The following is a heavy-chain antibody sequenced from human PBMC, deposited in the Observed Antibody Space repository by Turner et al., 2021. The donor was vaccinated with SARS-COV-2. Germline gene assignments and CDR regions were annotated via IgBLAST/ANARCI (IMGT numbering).Heavy chain of an antibody. D-gene: IGHD5-18*01. V-gene: IGHV4-39*01. Sequence: HLQLQDSGPGLVKPSETLSLTCTVSGGSISSSSHYWGWIRQPPGKGLEWIGNIYYSGITYYNPSLKSRITISVNTSKNQFSLKLSSVTAADTAVYYCARLMDTAMDYYGMDVWGQGTTVTVSS. CDR2: IYYSGIT. J-gene: IGHJ6*02. CDR1: GGSISSSSHY. CDR3: ARLMDTAMDYYGMDV.